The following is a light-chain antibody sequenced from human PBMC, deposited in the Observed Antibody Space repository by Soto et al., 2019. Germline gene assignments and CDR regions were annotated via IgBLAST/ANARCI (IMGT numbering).Light chain of an antibody. CDR2: WTS. Sequence: IVMTQSPDSLAVSLGERATINCRSSQPILYRPNNRSYLAWYQQKSGQPPKLLISWTSIRESGVPDRFSGSGSGTDFTLTISSLQAEDAAAYYCQQFYSSPFTFGPGTSVDVK. V-gene: IGKV4-1*01. CDR3: QQFYSSPFT. CDR1: QPILYRPNNRSY. J-gene: IGKJ3*01.